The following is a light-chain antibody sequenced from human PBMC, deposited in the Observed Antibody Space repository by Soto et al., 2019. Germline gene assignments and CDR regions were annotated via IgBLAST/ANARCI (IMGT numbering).Light chain of an antibody. CDR2: DAS. CDR1: QYVSSF. CDR3: QQRYNWPPT. Sequence: EIVLTQSPATLSLSPGERATLSCRASQYVSSFLAWYQQKAGQAPRLLIYDASHRATGIPARFSGSGSGTDVTLTINSLEPEDFALYYCQQRYNWPPTFGQGTKVEIK. J-gene: IGKJ1*01. V-gene: IGKV3-11*01.